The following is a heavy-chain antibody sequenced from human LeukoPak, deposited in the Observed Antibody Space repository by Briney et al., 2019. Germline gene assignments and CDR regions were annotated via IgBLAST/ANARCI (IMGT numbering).Heavy chain of an antibody. CDR3: AKSLDSSSWYLNPEYYFDY. D-gene: IGHD6-13*01. Sequence: GGSLRLSCAASGFTFSSYAMSWVRQAPGKGLEWVSAISGSGGSTYYADPVKGRFTISRDNSKNTLYLQMNSLRAEDTAVYYCAKSLDSSSWYLNPEYYFDYWGQGTLVTVSS. CDR2: ISGSGGST. J-gene: IGHJ4*02. V-gene: IGHV3-23*01. CDR1: GFTFSSYA.